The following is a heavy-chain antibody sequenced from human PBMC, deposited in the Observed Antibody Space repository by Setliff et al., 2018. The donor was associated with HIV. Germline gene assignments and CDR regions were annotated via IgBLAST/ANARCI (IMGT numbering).Heavy chain of an antibody. D-gene: IGHD3-22*01. V-gene: IGHV1-18*04. Sequence: ASVKVSCKAAGYNFLSYGFSWVRQAPGQGFQWMGWISAYKGNTIYAQNLQGRVTMTTDTSTSKVYMELRSLTSDDTAVYYCAKADCTSSSCYSPFNAWGPGTMVTVSS. J-gene: IGHJ3*01. CDR3: AKADCTSSSCYSPFNA. CDR2: ISAYKGNT. CDR1: GYNFLSYG.